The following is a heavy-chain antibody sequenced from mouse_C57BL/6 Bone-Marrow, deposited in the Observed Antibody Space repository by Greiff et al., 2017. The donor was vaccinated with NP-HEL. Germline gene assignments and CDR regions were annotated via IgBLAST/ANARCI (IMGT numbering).Heavy chain of an antibody. V-gene: IGHV2-2*01. J-gene: IGHJ4*01. CDR2: LWSGGST. CDR3: ARVYYGYDAMDY. Sequence: QVQLQQSGPGLVQPSQRLSITCTVSGFSLTSYGVHWVRQSPGKGLEWLGVLWSGGSTDYNAAFISRLSISKDNSKCQVFFKMNSLQADDTAIYYCARVYYGYDAMDYWGQGTSVTVSS. D-gene: IGHD2-1*01. CDR1: GFSLTSYG.